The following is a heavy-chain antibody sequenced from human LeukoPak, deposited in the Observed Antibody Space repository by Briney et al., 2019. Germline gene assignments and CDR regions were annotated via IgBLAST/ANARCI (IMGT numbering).Heavy chain of an antibody. Sequence: ASVKVSCKASGYTFTSYYMHWVRQAPGQGLEWMGIINPSGGSTSYAQKFQGRVAMTRDTSTSTVYMELSSLRSEDTAVYYCASHSSSPGPYYYYYGMDVWGQGTTVTVSS. V-gene: IGHV1-46*01. CDR2: INPSGGST. D-gene: IGHD6-6*01. CDR3: ASHSSSPGPYYYYYGMDV. J-gene: IGHJ6*02. CDR1: GYTFTSYY.